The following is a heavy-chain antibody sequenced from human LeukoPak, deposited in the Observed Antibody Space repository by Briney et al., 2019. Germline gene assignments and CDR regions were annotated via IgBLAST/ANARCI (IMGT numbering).Heavy chain of an antibody. CDR1: GVAFERFA. CDR2: ITWNSGKT. Sequence: PGGSLRLSCAASGVAFERFAMHWVRQPPGKGLEWVSGITWNSGKTLYADSVKGRFTISRDNAKNSLYLQMNSLRAEDTAFYYCAKGLGVASLILDALDVWGRGTLLTVSP. D-gene: IGHD1-1*01. CDR3: AKGLGVASLILDALDV. V-gene: IGHV3-9*01. J-gene: IGHJ3*01.